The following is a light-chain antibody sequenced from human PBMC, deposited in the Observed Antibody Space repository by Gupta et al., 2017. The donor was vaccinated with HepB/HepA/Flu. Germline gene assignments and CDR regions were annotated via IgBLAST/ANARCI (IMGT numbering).Light chain of an antibody. V-gene: IGKV1-16*01. Sequence: DTQLTQSPSSVSASAGDRVIITCRASQDINNHLAWFQQKPGEAPKSLIYAASSLKSGVASRFSGSASGTEFTLTISSLQPEDFGTYYCQQYNNYPLTFGQGTQVEIK. CDR2: AAS. J-gene: IGKJ1*01. CDR1: QDINNH. CDR3: QQYNNYPLT.